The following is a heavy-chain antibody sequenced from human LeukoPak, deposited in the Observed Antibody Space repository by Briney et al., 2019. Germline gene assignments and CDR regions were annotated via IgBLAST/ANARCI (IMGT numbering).Heavy chain of an antibody. J-gene: IGHJ5*02. V-gene: IGHV4-30-4*01. CDR1: GGSISSGYYY. CDR2: MYYSGST. Sequence: SETLSLTCTVSGGSISSGYYYWSWMRQPPGKDREWITYMYYSGSTYYNPSLKSRVTMAADKSKNQLSLKLSSVTAADTAVYYCARPYYYDSRIDPWGQGILVTVSS. D-gene: IGHD3-22*01. CDR3: ARPYYYDSRIDP.